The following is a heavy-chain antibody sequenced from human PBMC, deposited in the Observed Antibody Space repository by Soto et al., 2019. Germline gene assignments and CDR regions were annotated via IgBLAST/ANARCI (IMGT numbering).Heavy chain of an antibody. D-gene: IGHD3-22*01. J-gene: IGHJ4*02. V-gene: IGHV3-30-3*01. Sequence: GGSLRLSCAASGFTFSSYAMHWVRQAPGKGLEWVAVISYDGSNKYYADSVKGRVTMTTDTSTSTAYMELRSLRSDDTAVYYCAREPYYYDSSGYPDYWGQGTLVTVSS. CDR3: AREPYYYDSSGYPDY. CDR2: ISYDGSNK. CDR1: GFTFSSYA.